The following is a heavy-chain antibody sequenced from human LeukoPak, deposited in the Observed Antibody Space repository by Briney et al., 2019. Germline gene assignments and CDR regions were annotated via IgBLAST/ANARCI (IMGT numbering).Heavy chain of an antibody. CDR3: DRHDFYF. CDR2: IYYSRIT. V-gene: IGHV4-59*08. CDR1: GGSIKPYY. J-gene: IGHJ4*02. Sequence: SETLSLTCTVSGGSIKPYYWSWIRQPPGKGLEWVGYIYYSRITNYYSAPKGQVTISLDPHKNNFSPKLTSVTASDTDVYYCDRHDFYFWGQGRLVTVSS.